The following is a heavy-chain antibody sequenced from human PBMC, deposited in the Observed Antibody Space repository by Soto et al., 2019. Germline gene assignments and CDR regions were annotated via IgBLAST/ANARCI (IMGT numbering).Heavy chain of an antibody. CDR3: AREVPAAPSRGPYYYGMDV. CDR1: GFTFSSYW. CDR2: IKHDGSDK. V-gene: IGHV3-7*01. D-gene: IGHD2-2*01. J-gene: IGHJ6*02. Sequence: EVQLVESGGGLVQPGGSLRLSCEASGFTFSSYWMSWVRQAPGKGLEWVANIKHDGSDKSYVGSVKGRFTISRDNAKNSLYLQMNSLRDEDTAVYSCAREVPAAPSRGPYYYGMDVWGHGTTVTVSS.